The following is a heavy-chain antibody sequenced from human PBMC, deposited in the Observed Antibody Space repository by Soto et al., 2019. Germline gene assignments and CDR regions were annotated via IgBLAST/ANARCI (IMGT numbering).Heavy chain of an antibody. Sequence: GGSLRLSCAASGFTFSSYAMSWVRQAPGKGLEWVSAISGSGGSTYYADSVKGRFPISRDNSKNTLYLQRNSLRAEDTAVYYCAKSPGTTVVTPWTYYFDYWGQGTLVTVSS. V-gene: IGHV3-23*01. CDR3: AKSPGTTVVTPWTYYFDY. CDR1: GFTFSSYA. J-gene: IGHJ4*02. CDR2: ISGSGGST. D-gene: IGHD4-17*01.